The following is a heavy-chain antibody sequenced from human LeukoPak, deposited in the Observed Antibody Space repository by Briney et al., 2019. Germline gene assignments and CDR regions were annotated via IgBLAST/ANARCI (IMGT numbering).Heavy chain of an antibody. CDR1: GLTLTTHW. V-gene: IGHV3-7*01. J-gene: IGHJ4*02. Sequence: GGSLRLSCAAPGLTLTTHWMTWVRQAPEKGLEWVATIEQDGTKEYYVDSVKGRFTFSRDNAKNSLYLQMNSLRADDTAVYYCLRDFDYWGEGTLVTVSS. CDR3: LRDFDY. CDR2: IEQDGTKE.